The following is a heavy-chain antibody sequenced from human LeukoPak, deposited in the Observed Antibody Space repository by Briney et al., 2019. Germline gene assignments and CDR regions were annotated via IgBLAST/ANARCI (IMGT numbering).Heavy chain of an antibody. D-gene: IGHD4-23*01. CDR1: RYTLTSYD. J-gene: IGHJ4*02. CDR3: ARGRVEDNSIDY. V-gene: IGHV1-8*01. Sequence: ASVKVSCKASRYTLTSYDINWVRQATGQGLEWMGWMNPNSGRTGYAQNFQGRITITRNTSISTAYMELSSLRSEDTAVYYCARGRVEDNSIDYWGQGTLVTLSS. CDR2: MNPNSGRT.